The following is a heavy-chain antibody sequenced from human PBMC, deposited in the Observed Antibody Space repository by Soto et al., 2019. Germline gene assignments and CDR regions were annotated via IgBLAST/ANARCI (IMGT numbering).Heavy chain of an antibody. V-gene: IGHV1-8*01. CDR1: GYTFTSYD. D-gene: IGHD2-2*01. CDR2: MNPNSGNT. J-gene: IGHJ6*02. CDR3: ARQGIVLVPAAIRGRYYYYGMDV. Sequence: ASVKVSCKASGYTFTSYDINWVRQATGQGLEWMGWMNPNSGNTGYAQKFQGRVTMTRNTSISTAYMELSSLRSEDTAVYYCARQGIVLVPAAIRGRYYYYGMDVWGQGTTVTVSS.